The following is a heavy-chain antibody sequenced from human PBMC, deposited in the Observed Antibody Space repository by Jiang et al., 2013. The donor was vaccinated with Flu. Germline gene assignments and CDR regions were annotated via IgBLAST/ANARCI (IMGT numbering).Heavy chain of an antibody. V-gene: IGHV1-46*01. CDR1: GYTFTSYY. CDR2: INPSGGST. CDR3: ARDRSPISMDYYFDY. Sequence: GAEVKKPGASVKVSCKASGYTFTSYYMHWVRQAPGQGLEWMGIINPSGGSTSYAQKFQGRVTMTRDTSTSTVYMELSSLRSEDTAVYYCARDRSPISMDYYFDYWGQGTLVTVSS. J-gene: IGHJ4*02. D-gene: IGHD2-2*03.